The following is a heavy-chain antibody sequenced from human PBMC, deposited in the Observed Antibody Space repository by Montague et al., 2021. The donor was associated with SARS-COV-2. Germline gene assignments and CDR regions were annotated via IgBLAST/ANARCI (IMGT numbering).Heavy chain of an antibody. CDR1: EFTFTNYW. D-gene: IGHD2-15*01. CDR3: VRGAGRLLAATPYFDF. CDR2: VGRLGSDT. V-gene: IGHV3-74*01. J-gene: IGHJ4*02. Sequence: SLRLSCAASEFTFTNYWMHWVRQVPGKGLVWVSRVGRLGSDTTYADSVKGRFTISRDNAKNTLYLQMNSLRAEDTAVYYCVRGAGRLLAATPYFDFWGQGTLVTVSS.